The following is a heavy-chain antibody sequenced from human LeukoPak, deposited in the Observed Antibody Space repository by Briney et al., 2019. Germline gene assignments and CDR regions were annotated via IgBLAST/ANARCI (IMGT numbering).Heavy chain of an antibody. Sequence: GGSLRLSCAASGFTLSSYAMHWVRQAPGKGLEWVAVISYDGSNKYYADSVKGRFTISRDNSKNTLYLQMNSLRAEDTAVYYCASQWVGAVYYGMDVWGQGTTVTVSS. CDR1: GFTLSSYA. CDR3: ASQWVGAVYYGMDV. V-gene: IGHV3-30-3*01. CDR2: ISYDGSNK. J-gene: IGHJ6*02. D-gene: IGHD1-26*01.